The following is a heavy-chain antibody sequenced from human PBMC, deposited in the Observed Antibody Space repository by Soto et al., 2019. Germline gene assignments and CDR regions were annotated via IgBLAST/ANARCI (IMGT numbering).Heavy chain of an antibody. V-gene: IGHV3-74*01. J-gene: IGHJ1*01. CDR2: LNGDGSSI. CDR3: ARASVPGRY. D-gene: IGHD1-1*01. Sequence: EVQLVESGGGLVQPGGSLRLSCVGSGFTFSSYWMHWIRQAPGKGLVWVSRLNGDGSSISYADSVKGRLTISRDNARNTLYLQMNSLRVEDTAVYYCARASVPGRYWGQGTLVSVSS. CDR1: GFTFSSYW.